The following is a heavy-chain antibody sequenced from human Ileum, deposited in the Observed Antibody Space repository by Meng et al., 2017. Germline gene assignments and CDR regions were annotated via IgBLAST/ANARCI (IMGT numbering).Heavy chain of an antibody. D-gene: IGHD3-22*01. CDR3: SRTSYYDNSGYYPG. J-gene: IGHJ4*02. Sequence: QGKLQPGGAGLLKPSGTLSLTWAGYGGVFSVYYWSWIRQPPGKGLEWIGEINHSGSTNYNPSLKSRVTISVDTSKNQFSLKLSSVAAADTAVYYCSRTSYYDNSGYYPGWGQGTLVTVSS. CDR1: GGVFSVYY. V-gene: IGHV4-34*01. CDR2: INHSGST.